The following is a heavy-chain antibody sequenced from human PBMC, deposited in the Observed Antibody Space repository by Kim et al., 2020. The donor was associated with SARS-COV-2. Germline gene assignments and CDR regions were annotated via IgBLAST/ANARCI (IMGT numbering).Heavy chain of an antibody. D-gene: IGHD3-3*01. Sequence: SETLSLTCTVSGGSIRSSTYYWAWIRQPPGKGLEWIGSVYYTGSAYYNPSLKRRVSISIDTSKSQFSLRLNSVTAADAGLYSCAASPSASWSGYRNYYF. V-gene: IGHV4-39*01. J-gene: IGHJ4*01. CDR2: VYYTGSA. CDR1: GGSIRSSTYY. CDR3: AASPSASWSGYRNYYF.